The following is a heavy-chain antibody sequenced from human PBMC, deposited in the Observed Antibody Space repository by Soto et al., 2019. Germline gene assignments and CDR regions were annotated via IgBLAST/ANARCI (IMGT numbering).Heavy chain of an antibody. CDR2: ISYDGSNK. Sequence: QVQLVESGGGVVQPGRSLRLSCAASGFTFSSYAMHWVRQAPGKGLEWVAVISYDGSNKYYADSVKGRFTISRDNSKNTLYLQMNSLRAEDTDVYYCAREEVSARKHYGMDVWGQGTTVTVSS. J-gene: IGHJ6*02. CDR1: GFTFSSYA. CDR3: AREEVSARKHYGMDV. V-gene: IGHV3-30-3*01. D-gene: IGHD1-20*01.